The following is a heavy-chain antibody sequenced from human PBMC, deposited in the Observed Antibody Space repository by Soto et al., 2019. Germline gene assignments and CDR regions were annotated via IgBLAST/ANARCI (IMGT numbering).Heavy chain of an antibody. CDR2: ISGSGGST. J-gene: IGHJ4*02. D-gene: IGHD3-3*01. CDR1: GFTFSSYA. CDR3: AKGPYYDFWSGYYHRY. Sequence: GGSLRLSCAASGFTFSSYAMSWVRQAPGKGLEWVSAISGSGGSTYYADSVKGRFTISRDNSKNTLYLQMNSLRAEDTAVYYCAKGPYYDFWSGYYHRYWGQGTLVTVSS. V-gene: IGHV3-23*01.